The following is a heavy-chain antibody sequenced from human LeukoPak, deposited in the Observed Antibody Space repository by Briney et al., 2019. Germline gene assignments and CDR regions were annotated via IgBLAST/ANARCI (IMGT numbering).Heavy chain of an antibody. V-gene: IGHV7-4-1*02. CDR3: ARDQYSSGWYHHLGYFDY. D-gene: IGHD6-19*01. CDR1: GYTFTSYA. Sequence: ASVKVSCKASGYTFTSYAMNWVRQAPRQGLEWMGWINTNTGNPTYAQGFTGRFVFSLDTSVSTAYLQISSLKAEDTAVYYCARDQYSSGWYHHLGYFDYWGQGTLVTVSS. J-gene: IGHJ4*02. CDR2: INTNTGNP.